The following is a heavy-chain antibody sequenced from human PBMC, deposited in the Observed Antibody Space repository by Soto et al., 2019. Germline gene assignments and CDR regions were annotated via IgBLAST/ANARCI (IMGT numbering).Heavy chain of an antibody. J-gene: IGHJ4*02. CDR1: GFTFSNAW. CDR3: TTDWNYGDYDPWYFDY. D-gene: IGHD4-17*01. Sequence: EVQLVESGGGLVKPGGSLRLSCAASGFTFSNAWMNWVRQAPGKGLEWVGRIKSKTDGGTTDYAAHVKGRFTISRDDSKNTLYLQMNSLKTEDTAVYYCTTDWNYGDYDPWYFDYWCQGTLVTVSS. V-gene: IGHV3-15*07. CDR2: IKSKTDGGTT.